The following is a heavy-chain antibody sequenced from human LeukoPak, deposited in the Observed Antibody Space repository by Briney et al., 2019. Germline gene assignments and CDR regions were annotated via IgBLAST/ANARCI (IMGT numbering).Heavy chain of an antibody. D-gene: IGHD3-22*01. J-gene: IGHJ5*02. CDR1: GGTLSSYA. CDR3: ARADSIGSSP. Sequence: ASVKVSCKASGGTLSSYAISWVRQAPGQGLEWMGRINPNSGGTNYAQKFQGRVTMTRDTSISTAYMELSRLRSDDTAVYYCARADSIGSSPWGQGTLVTVSS. V-gene: IGHV1-2*06. CDR2: INPNSGGT.